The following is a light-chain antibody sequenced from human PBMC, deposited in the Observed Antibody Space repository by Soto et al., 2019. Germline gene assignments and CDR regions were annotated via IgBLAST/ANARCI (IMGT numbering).Light chain of an antibody. V-gene: IGKV3-20*01. Sequence: EIVLTQSPGTLSLSPGERATLSRRASQSVNRSYLAWYQQKPGQAPRLLIYGASSRATGIPDRFSGSGSGTDFTLTISGLDPEDFAVYYCQQYDNSPITFGQGTRLEIK. CDR2: GAS. J-gene: IGKJ5*01. CDR3: QQYDNSPIT. CDR1: QSVNRSY.